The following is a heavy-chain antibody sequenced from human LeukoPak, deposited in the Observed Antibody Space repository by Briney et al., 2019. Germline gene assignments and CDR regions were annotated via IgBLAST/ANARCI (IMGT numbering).Heavy chain of an antibody. Sequence: GESLKISCTGSGYRFTNYWIAWVRQMPGEGLEWMGIIYPDDSDTRYSPSFQGQVTISADKSITTAYLQWSSLKASDTAMYYCARQEGDGYGDFDYWGQGTLVTVSS. D-gene: IGHD5-24*01. J-gene: IGHJ4*02. CDR1: GYRFTNYW. CDR2: IYPDDSDT. CDR3: ARQEGDGYGDFDY. V-gene: IGHV5-51*01.